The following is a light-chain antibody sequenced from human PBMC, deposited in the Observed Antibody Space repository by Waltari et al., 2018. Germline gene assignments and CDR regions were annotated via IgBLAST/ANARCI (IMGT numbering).Light chain of an antibody. V-gene: IGKV1-6*01. CDR2: GAS. CDR1: QGIRTD. Sequence: AIQMTQSPSSLPASVGDRVTITCRASQGIRTDLSWYQQNPGKAPKVLISGASHLQSGVPSRFSGRGSGTDFTLTISSLQPEDFATYYCLQDYNYPRTFGQGTKLEIK. J-gene: IGKJ2*01. CDR3: LQDYNYPRT.